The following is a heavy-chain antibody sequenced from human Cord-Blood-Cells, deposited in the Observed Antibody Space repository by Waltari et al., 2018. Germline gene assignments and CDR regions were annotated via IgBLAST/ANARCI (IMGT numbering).Heavy chain of an antibody. V-gene: IGHV3-48*03. CDR1: GFTFSSYE. D-gene: IGHD3-22*01. CDR2: ISSSGSTI. J-gene: IGHJ4*02. Sequence: EVQLVESGGGLVQPGGSLRLSCVASGFTFSSYEMNWVRQAPGKGLEWVSYISSSGSTIYYADSVKGRFTISRDNAKNSLYLQMNSLRAEDTAVYYCARVGGYYDSSGYFDYWGQGTLVTVSS. CDR3: ARVGGYYDSSGYFDY.